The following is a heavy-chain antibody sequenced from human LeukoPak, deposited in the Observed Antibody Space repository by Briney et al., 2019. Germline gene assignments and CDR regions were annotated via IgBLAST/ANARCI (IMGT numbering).Heavy chain of an antibody. Sequence: ASVKVSCKVSGYTLTELSMHWVRQAPGKGLEWMGGFDPEDGETIYAQKFQGRVTMTGDTSTDTAYMELSSLRSEDTAVYYCATDGTAGSLYYYYGMDVWGKGTTVTVSS. CDR2: FDPEDGET. V-gene: IGHV1-24*01. CDR1: GYTLTELS. J-gene: IGHJ6*04. CDR3: ATDGTAGSLYYYYGMDV. D-gene: IGHD6-25*01.